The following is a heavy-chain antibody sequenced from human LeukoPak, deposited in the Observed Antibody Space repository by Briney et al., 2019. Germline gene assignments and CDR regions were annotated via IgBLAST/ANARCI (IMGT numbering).Heavy chain of an antibody. V-gene: IGHV3-7*01. CDR1: GFTFSSYW. D-gene: IGHD1-1*01. CDR3: AREVRDNYYYGMDV. Sequence: GALRLSCAASGFTFSSYWMSWVRQAPGKGLEWVANIKQDGSEKYYVDSVKGRFTISRDNAKNSLYLQMNSLRAEDTAVYYCAREVRDNYYYGMDVWGQGTTVTVSS. CDR2: IKQDGSEK. J-gene: IGHJ6*02.